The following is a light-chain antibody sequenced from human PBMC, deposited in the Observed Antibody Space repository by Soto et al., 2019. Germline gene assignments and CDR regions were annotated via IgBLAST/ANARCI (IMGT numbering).Light chain of an antibody. CDR1: SGSVSASNH. J-gene: IGLJ3*02. V-gene: IGLV8-61*01. CDR3: VLYMGSGIWV. Sequence: QTVVTQAASVSVSPGTTVTLTCGLSSGSVSASNHPSWYQQTPGQAPRTLIYNTNTRSSGVPDRFSGSILGNKAALTITGAQADDESDYYCVLYMGSGIWVFGGGTKVTVL. CDR2: NTN.